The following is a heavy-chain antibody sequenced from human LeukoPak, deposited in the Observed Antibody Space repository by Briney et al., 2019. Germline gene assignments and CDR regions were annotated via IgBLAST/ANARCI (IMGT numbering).Heavy chain of an antibody. CDR3: ASGARDYDSSGYNY. Sequence: ASVKVSCKASGYTFTSYGISWVRQAPGQGLEWMGWISAYNGNTNYAQKFQGRVTMTRNTSISTAYMELSSLRSEDTAVYYCASGARDYDSSGYNYWGQGTLVTVSS. J-gene: IGHJ4*02. CDR2: ISAYNGNT. D-gene: IGHD3-22*01. V-gene: IGHV1-18*01. CDR1: GYTFTSYG.